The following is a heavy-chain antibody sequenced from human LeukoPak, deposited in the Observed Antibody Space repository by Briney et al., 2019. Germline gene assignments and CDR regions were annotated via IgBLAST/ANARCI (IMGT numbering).Heavy chain of an antibody. CDR3: ARAGYSSSRGAFDI. D-gene: IGHD6-13*01. CDR1: GFTFSDYY. CDR2: ISSSGSTI. J-gene: IGHJ3*02. V-gene: IGHV3-11*04. Sequence: GGSLRLSCAASGFTFSDYYMSWIRQAPGKGLEWVSYISSSGSTIYYADSVKGRFTISRDNAKNTLYLQMNSLRAEDTAVYYCARAGYSSSRGAFDIWGQGTMVTVSS.